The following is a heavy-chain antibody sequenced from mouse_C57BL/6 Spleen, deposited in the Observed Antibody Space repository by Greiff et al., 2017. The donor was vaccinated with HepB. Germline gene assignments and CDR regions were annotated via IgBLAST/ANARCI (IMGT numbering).Heavy chain of an antibody. CDR3: ARLLGRLYYFDY. CDR2: INPGSGGT. V-gene: IGHV1-54*01. J-gene: IGHJ2*01. D-gene: IGHD4-1*01. Sequence: QVQLQQSGAELVRPGTSVKVSCKASGYAFTNYLIEWVKQRPGQGLEWIGVINPGSGGTNYNEKFKSKATLTVDKSSSTAYMQLSSLTSEDSAVYYCARLLGRLYYFDYWGQGTTLTVSS. CDR1: GYAFTNYL.